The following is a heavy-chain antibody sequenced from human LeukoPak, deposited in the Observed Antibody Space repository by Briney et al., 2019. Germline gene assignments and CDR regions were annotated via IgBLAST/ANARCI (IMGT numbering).Heavy chain of an antibody. CDR2: INPSGGST. D-gene: IGHD3-22*01. J-gene: IGHJ4*02. V-gene: IGHV1-46*01. CDR1: GYTFTSYY. Sequence: ASVKVSCKASGYTFTSYYMHWVRQAPGQGLEWMGIINPSGGSTSYAQKFQGRVTMTRDMSTSTVYMELSSLRSEDTAVYYCARASRITMIVVVINGYFDYWGQGTLVTVSS. CDR3: ARASRITMIVVVINGYFDY.